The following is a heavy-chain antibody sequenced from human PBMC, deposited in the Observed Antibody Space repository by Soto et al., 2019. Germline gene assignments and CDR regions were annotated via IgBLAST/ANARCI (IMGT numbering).Heavy chain of an antibody. D-gene: IGHD3-22*01. V-gene: IGHV3-15*01. CDR2: IKRKADGGTT. CDR3: TTGLSNGYYNLDY. CDR1: GVTFRDTD. J-gene: IGHJ4*02. Sequence: SNRLCSATFGVTFRDTDVRWVRKEQGKGLEWVGRIKRKADGGTTDYAAPVKDRFTISRDDSKNTLYLQMNSLETEDTAVYYRTTGLSNGYYNLDYWGQGTLVTGSS.